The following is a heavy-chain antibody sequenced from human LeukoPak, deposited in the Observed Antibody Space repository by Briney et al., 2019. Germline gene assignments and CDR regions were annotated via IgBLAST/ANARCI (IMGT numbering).Heavy chain of an antibody. D-gene: IGHD6-19*01. CDR2: ISGSGGST. CDR3: ASASRAVAAVRLDY. Sequence: GGSLRLSCAASEFTFNSYAMSWVRQAPGKGLEWVSAISGSGGSTYYADSVKGRFTISRDNSKNTLYLQMNSLRAEDTAVYYCASASRAVAAVRLDYWGQGTLVTVSS. CDR1: EFTFNSYA. J-gene: IGHJ4*02. V-gene: IGHV3-23*01.